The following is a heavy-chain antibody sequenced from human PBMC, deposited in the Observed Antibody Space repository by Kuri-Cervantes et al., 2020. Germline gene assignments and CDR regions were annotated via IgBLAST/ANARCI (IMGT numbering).Heavy chain of an antibody. CDR3: ARVRDGYNPPVIDY. J-gene: IGHJ4*02. D-gene: IGHD5-24*01. Sequence: GGSLRLSCAGSGFTFSDYYMSWIRQAPGKGLEWVSSISSSSSYIYYADSVKGRFTISRDNAKNSLYLQMNSLRAEDTAVYYCARVRDGYNPPVIDYWGQGTLVTVSS. CDR2: ISSSSSYI. CDR1: GFTFSDYY. V-gene: IGHV3-11*06.